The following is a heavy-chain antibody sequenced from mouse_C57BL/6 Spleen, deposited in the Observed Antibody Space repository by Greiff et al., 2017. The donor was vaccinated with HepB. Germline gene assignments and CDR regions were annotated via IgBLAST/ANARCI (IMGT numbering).Heavy chain of an antibody. CDR2: INPSSGYT. J-gene: IGHJ4*01. CDR3: ARSHLDSSGSMDY. CDR1: GYTFTSYW. Sequence: QVHVKQSGAELAKPGASVKLSCKASGYTFTSYWMHWVNQRPGQGLEWIGYINPSSGYTKYNQKFKDKATLTADKSSSTAYMQLSSLTYEDSAVYYCARSHLDSSGSMDYWGQGTSVTVSS. V-gene: IGHV1-7*01. D-gene: IGHD3-2*02.